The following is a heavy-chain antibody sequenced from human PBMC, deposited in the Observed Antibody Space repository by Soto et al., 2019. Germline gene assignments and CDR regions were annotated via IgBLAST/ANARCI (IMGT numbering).Heavy chain of an antibody. J-gene: IGHJ4*02. CDR1: GYIFTTYG. CDR3: ARGRYGDY. V-gene: IGHV1-18*01. CDR2: ISAHNGNT. D-gene: IGHD1-1*01. Sequence: QVHLVQSGAEVKKPGASVKVSCKGSGYIFTTYGITWVRQAPGKGLEWMGWISAHNGNTNHAQKLQGRVTGTRDTSTSTAYMELRNLRSDDTAVYYCARGRYGDYWGQGALVTVSS.